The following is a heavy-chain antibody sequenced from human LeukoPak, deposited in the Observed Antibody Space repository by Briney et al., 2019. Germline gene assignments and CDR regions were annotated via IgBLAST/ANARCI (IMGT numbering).Heavy chain of an antibody. Sequence: PSETVSLTCTVSGGSISGYYWSWIRQPPGKGLEWIGNIYYSGSTNYNTSLKSRVTISVDTSKNQFSLKLSSVTAADTAVYYCARSTVTAAPLFYWGQGTLVTVSS. CDR3: ARSTVTAAPLFY. CDR1: GGSISGYY. J-gene: IGHJ4*02. V-gene: IGHV4-59*01. D-gene: IGHD4-17*01. CDR2: IYYSGST.